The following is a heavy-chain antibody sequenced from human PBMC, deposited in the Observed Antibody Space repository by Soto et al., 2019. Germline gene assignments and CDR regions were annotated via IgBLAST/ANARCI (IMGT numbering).Heavy chain of an antibody. CDR3: AKDFVRAARSNGEPYYFDY. CDR1: GFTFSSYA. J-gene: IGHJ4*02. Sequence: GGSLRLSCAASGFTFSSYAMSWVRQAPGKGLEWVSAISGSGGSTYYADSVKGRFTISRDNSKNTLYLQMNSLRAEDTAVYYCAKDFVRAARSNGEPYYFDYWGQGTLVTVSS. CDR2: ISGSGGST. D-gene: IGHD4-17*01. V-gene: IGHV3-23*01.